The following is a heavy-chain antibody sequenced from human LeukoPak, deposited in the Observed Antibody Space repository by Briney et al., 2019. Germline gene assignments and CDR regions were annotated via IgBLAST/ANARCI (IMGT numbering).Heavy chain of an antibody. CDR1: GFTFSTHW. J-gene: IGHJ4*02. V-gene: IGHV3-7*01. CDR2: IKEDGSQT. D-gene: IGHD3-10*01. Sequence: PGGSLRLSCVPPGFTFSTHWVSWGRQAPGKGLEWVANIKEDGSQTDYVDSVKGRFTISRDNAKNSVFLQMNNLRAEDRAVYCCAPQIMLLVLGGQGTLVTVSS. CDR3: APQIMLLVL.